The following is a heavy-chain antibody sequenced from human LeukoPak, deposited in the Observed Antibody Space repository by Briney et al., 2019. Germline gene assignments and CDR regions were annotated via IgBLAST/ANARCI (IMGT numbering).Heavy chain of an antibody. J-gene: IGHJ5*02. V-gene: IGHV4-34*01. Sequence: PSETLSLTCAVYGGSFSGYYWSWIRQPPGKGLEWIGEINHSGSTYYNPSLKSRVTISVDTSKNQFSLKLSSVTAADTAVYYCARKGVTYYDFWSGYPTNWFNPWGQGTLVTVSS. D-gene: IGHD3-3*01. CDR3: ARKGVTYYDFWSGYPTNWFNP. CDR1: GGSFSGYY. CDR2: INHSGST.